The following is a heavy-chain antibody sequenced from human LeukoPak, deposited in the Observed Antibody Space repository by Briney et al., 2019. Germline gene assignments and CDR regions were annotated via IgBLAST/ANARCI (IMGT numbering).Heavy chain of an antibody. J-gene: IGHJ4*02. D-gene: IGHD2-15*01. V-gene: IGHV4-38-2*02. CDR1: GYSISSGYY. Sequence: SETLSLTCTVSGYSISSGYYWGWIRQPPGKGLGWIGSIYHSGSTYYNPSLKSRVTISVDTSKNQFSLKLSSVTAADTAVYYCARDNIVVVAATKAYYFDYWAREPWSPSPQ. CDR3: ARDNIVVVAATKAYYFDY. CDR2: IYHSGST.